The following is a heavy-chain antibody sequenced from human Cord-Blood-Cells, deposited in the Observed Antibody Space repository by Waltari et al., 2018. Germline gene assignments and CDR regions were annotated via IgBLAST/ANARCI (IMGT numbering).Heavy chain of an antibody. Sequence: QVQLQQWGAGLLKPSETLSLTCAVYGGSFSGYYWSWIRQPPGKGLEWIGEINHSGRTNYNPAVKSRFTISVDTSKKQFSLRLSSVTAADTAVYYCARGLGYGGNFDYWGQGTLVTVSS. CDR1: GGSFSGYY. D-gene: IGHD4-17*01. J-gene: IGHJ4*02. CDR3: ARGLGYGGNFDY. CDR2: INHSGRT. V-gene: IGHV4-34*01.